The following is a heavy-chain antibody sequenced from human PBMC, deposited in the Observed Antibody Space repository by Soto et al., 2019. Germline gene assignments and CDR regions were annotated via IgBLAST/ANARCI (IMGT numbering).Heavy chain of an antibody. CDR2: ISYDGSNK. CDR1: GFTFSSYG. J-gene: IGHJ4*02. D-gene: IGHD3-22*01. CDR3: AKVAYYYDSSGYYYFDY. Sequence: GGSLRLSCAASGFTFSSYGMHWVRQAPGKGLEWVAVISYDGSNKYYADSVKGRFTISRDNSKNTLYLQMNSLRAEDTAVYYCAKVAYYYDSSGYYYFDYWGQGTLVTVSS. V-gene: IGHV3-30*18.